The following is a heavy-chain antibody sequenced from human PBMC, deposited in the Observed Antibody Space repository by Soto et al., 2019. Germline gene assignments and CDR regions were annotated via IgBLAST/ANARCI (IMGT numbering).Heavy chain of an antibody. Sequence: QVQLVQSGAEVKKPGSSVKVSCKASGGTFSSYAITWVRQAPGQGLEWMGGIIPIFGTANYAQKFQGRVTSTAAESTSTADMELSSLRSEDTAVYYCARDRGPSSGYYPYWFDPWGQGTLVTVSS. V-gene: IGHV1-69*12. CDR1: GGTFSSYA. J-gene: IGHJ5*02. CDR2: IIPIFGTA. D-gene: IGHD3-22*01. CDR3: ARDRGPSSGYYPYWFDP.